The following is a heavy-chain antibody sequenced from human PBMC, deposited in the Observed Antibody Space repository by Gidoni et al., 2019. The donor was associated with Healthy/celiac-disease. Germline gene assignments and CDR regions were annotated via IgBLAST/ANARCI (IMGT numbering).Heavy chain of an antibody. J-gene: IGHJ4*02. Sequence: QVQLQESGPGLVKPSQTLSLTCTVSGGSISSGSYYWSWIRQPAGKGLEWIGRIYTSGSTNYNPSLKSRVTISVDTSKNQFSLKLSSVTAADTAVYYCARELGGDYEDYWGQGTLVTVSS. CDR2: IYTSGST. V-gene: IGHV4-61*02. CDR1: GGSISSGSYY. CDR3: ARELGGDYEDY. D-gene: IGHD2-21*02.